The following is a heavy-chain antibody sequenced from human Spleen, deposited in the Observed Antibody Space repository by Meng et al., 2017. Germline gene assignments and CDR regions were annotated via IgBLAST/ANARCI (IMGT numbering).Heavy chain of an antibody. CDR3: ARDRQGDGYNYDYQYGMDV. Sequence: SETLSLTCTVSGVSITSYYWSWLRQPPGKGLECIGYIHSSGSTYYNPSLGSRVTMSVDASKNQFSLKLTSVTAADTAVYYCARDRQGDGYNYDYQYGMDVWGQGTMVTVSS. CDR1: GVSITSYY. CDR2: IHSSGST. D-gene: IGHD5-24*01. J-gene: IGHJ6*02. V-gene: IGHV4-59*01.